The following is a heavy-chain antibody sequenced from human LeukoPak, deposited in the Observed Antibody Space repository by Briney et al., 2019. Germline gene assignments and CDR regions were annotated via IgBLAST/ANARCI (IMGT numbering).Heavy chain of an antibody. D-gene: IGHD3-10*01. CDR2: IYNSGST. Sequence: PSETLSLTCTVSGVSISGSGYYWGWIRQPPGKGLEWIGTIYNSGSTYYNPSLNSRVTMSIDTSKNQFSLKLSSVTAADTAVYYCARTGNTAVPPYFDYWGQGALVTASS. CDR1: GVSISGSGYY. CDR3: ARTGNTAVPPYFDY. J-gene: IGHJ4*02. V-gene: IGHV4-39*01.